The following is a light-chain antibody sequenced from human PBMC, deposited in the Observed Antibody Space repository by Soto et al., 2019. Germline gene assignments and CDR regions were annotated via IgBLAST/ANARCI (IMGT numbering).Light chain of an antibody. CDR2: EAS. J-gene: IGKJ1*01. V-gene: IGKV1-6*01. CDR3: LQDFKYPRT. Sequence: IQMTQSPSTLSASVGDRVTITCRASQGIRNDLAWYQQKPGKAPKLLIYEASTLQSGVPSRFSGSYSGTDFTLTIGSLQPEDFATYYCLQDFKYPRTFGQGTKVEIK. CDR1: QGIRND.